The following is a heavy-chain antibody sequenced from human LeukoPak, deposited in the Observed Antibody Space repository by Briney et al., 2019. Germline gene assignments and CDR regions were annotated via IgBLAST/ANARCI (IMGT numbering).Heavy chain of an antibody. CDR2: ISYTGTYI. CDR3: ARVYDSSGYYGENYHYYGMDV. V-gene: IGHV3-21*01. J-gene: IGHJ6*02. CDR1: AFSLSAYN. D-gene: IGHD3-22*01. Sequence: KPGGSLRLSCAASAFSLSAYNMNWVRQAPGKGLEWVSSISYTGTYIYYADSVKGRFTISRDNAKSSLYLQMNSLRAEDTAVYYCARVYDSSGYYGENYHYYGMDVWGQGTTVTVSS.